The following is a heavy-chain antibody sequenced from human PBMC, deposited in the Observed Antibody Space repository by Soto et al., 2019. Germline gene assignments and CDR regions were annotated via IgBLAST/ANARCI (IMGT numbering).Heavy chain of an antibody. CDR3: ARWDGIFGAGGVD. CDR2: LNGFNGKP. D-gene: IGHD3-16*01. V-gene: IGHV1-18*01. Sequence: QVQLVQSGAEVRRPGASVRVSCKASGYIFTQYGIGLVRQAPGQGLEWMGWLNGFNGKPNYAQEFRGRVTMTTDTSTSTAYMDLSSLTSDDTGVYYCARWDGIFGAGGVDWGQGTLVTVSS. CDR1: GYIFTQYG. J-gene: IGHJ4*02.